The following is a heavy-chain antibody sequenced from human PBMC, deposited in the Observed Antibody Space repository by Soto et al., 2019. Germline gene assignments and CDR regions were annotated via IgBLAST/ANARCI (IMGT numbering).Heavy chain of an antibody. J-gene: IGHJ5*02. CDR2: INPANGNT. CDR1: GYTFTRYT. D-gene: IGHD2-15*01. V-gene: IGHV1-3*01. Sequence: QVQLVQSGAEVKKPGASVKISCKASGYTFTRYTMNWVRQAPGQRLEWMGWINPANGNTKSSQKFQDSVIITRDTSASTAYMDLSSLRSEDTAVYYCARGIATGQLDHWGQGTLVTVSS. CDR3: ARGIATGQLDH.